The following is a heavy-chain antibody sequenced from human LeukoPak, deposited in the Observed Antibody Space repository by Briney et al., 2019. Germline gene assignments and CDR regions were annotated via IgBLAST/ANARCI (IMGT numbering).Heavy chain of an antibody. V-gene: IGHV5-51*01. Sequence: GESLKISCKGSGYTFIDYSIAWVRQMPGKGLEWMGFIHPADSHTTYSPSFQGQVTFSADKSTNTAYLQWSSLKASDTAMYYCARRYYYDSSRASWFDPWGQGTLVTVSS. CDR1: GYTFIDYS. D-gene: IGHD3-22*01. CDR3: ARRYYYDSSRASWFDP. J-gene: IGHJ5*02. CDR2: IHPADSHT.